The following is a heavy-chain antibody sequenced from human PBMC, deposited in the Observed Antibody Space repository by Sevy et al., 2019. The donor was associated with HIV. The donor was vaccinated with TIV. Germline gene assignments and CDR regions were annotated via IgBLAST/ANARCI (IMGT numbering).Heavy chain of an antibody. CDR3: ARDLASGSFFSLYFDY. Sequence: GGSLRLSCAASGLNVSDYFMSWIRQAPGKRPEWVSYISSSGTIIYYADSVKGRFTISRDNAKNSPYLQMNSLRAEDTAIYYCARDLASGSFFSLYFDYWGQGTLVTVSS. CDR2: ISSSGTII. D-gene: IGHD3-10*01. CDR1: GLNVSDYF. V-gene: IGHV3-11*01. J-gene: IGHJ4*02.